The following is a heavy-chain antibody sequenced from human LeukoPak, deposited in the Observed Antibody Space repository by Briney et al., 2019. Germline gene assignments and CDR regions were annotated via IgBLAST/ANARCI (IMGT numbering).Heavy chain of an antibody. CDR1: GFTFSSYA. Sequence: GGSLRLSCAASGFTFSSYAMNWVRQAPGKGLEWLSYLSSTSTTIYYADSVKGRFTISRDNAKNSLYLQMTSLRDEDTAVYYCARPRGNIATMYYFDYWGQGSLVTVSS. CDR2: LSSTSTTI. CDR3: ARPRGNIATMYYFDY. V-gene: IGHV3-48*02. D-gene: IGHD2/OR15-2a*01. J-gene: IGHJ4*02.